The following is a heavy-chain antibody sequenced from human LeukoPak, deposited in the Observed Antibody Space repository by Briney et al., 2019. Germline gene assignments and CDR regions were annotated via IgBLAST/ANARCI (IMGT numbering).Heavy chain of an antibody. V-gene: IGHV3-9*01. CDR1: GFTFDDYA. D-gene: IGHD4-17*01. CDR2: ISWNSGSI. J-gene: IGHJ3*02. Sequence: GGSLRLSCAASGFTFDDYAMHWVRQAPGKGLEWVSGISWNSGSIGYADSVKGRFTISRDNAKNSLYLQMSSLRAEDTALYYCAGALTTVTLDAFDIWGQGTMVTVSS. CDR3: AGALTTVTLDAFDI.